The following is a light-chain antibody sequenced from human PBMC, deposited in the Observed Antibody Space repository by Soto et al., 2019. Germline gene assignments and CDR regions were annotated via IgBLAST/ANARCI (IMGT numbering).Light chain of an antibody. CDR3: NSYTSSNTLV. CDR2: EVR. Sequence: QSALTQPASVSGSPGQSITISCTGTSRDVGGFNLVSWYQHHPGKAPKLMIFEVRKRPSGVSDRFSGSKSGNTASLTISGLQAEDEADYYCNSYTSSNTLVFGGGTKLTVL. V-gene: IGLV2-14*01. CDR1: SRDVGGFNL. J-gene: IGLJ2*01.